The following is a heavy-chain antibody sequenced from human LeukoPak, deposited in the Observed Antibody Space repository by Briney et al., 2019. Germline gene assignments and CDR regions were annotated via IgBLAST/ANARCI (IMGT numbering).Heavy chain of an antibody. CDR3: ASSPRSSTRQLLRYYYYYMDV. D-gene: IGHD2-2*01. Sequence: SETLSLTCTVSGGSISSYYWSWIRQPPGKGLEWIGYIYYSGSTNYNPSLKSRVTISVDTSKSQFSLKLSSVTAADTAVYYCASSPRSSTRQLLRYYYYYMDVWGKGTTVTVSS. J-gene: IGHJ6*03. CDR2: IYYSGST. V-gene: IGHV4-59*12. CDR1: GGSISSYY.